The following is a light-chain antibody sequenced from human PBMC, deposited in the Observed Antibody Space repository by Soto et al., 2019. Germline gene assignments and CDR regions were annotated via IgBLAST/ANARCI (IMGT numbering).Light chain of an antibody. CDR2: GAS. V-gene: IGKV3-20*01. J-gene: IGKJ1*01. Sequence: EIMLTQSPGTLSLSPGERATLSCRASQSLFNQYLAWYQHRPGQAPRLLIHGASTRATGIPERFSGSGSGTDFILTISSLDLDDFAVYYCQQYSNSSRTFGQGTKVELK. CDR3: QQYSNSSRT. CDR1: QSLFNQY.